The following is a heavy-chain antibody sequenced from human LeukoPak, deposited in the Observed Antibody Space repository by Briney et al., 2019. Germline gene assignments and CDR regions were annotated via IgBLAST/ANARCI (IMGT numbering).Heavy chain of an antibody. CDR2: IYTSGST. CDR1: GGSISSYY. Sequence: PSETLSLTCTDSGGSISSYYWSWIRQPAGKGLEWIGRIYTSGSTNYNPSLKSRVTISVDKSKNQFSLKLSSVTAADTAVYYCARDGVAARPGYYYYYMDVWGKGTTVTVSS. J-gene: IGHJ6*03. V-gene: IGHV4-4*07. D-gene: IGHD6-6*01. CDR3: ARDGVAARPGYYYYYMDV.